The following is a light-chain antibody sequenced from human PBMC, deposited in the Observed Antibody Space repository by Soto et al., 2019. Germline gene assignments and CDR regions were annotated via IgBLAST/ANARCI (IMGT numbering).Light chain of an antibody. V-gene: IGKV3-15*01. CDR1: ENIYTN. J-gene: IGKJ5*01. CDR3: QQYYNWPRT. Sequence: EIVMTQSPATLSVSPGERATLSCRASENIYTNLAWYQQKPGQAPRLLFYGASTRATGLPARFSGTGSGTEFTLTINSLQAEDSAVYYCQQYYNWPRTLGQGTRLEI. CDR2: GAS.